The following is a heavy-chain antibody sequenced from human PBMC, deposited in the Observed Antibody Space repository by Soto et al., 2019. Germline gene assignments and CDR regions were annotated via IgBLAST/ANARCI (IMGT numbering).Heavy chain of an antibody. D-gene: IGHD2-2*01. V-gene: IGHV3-30*18. J-gene: IGHJ4*02. CDR3: AKDLVVPAATDTSDY. CDR2: ISYDGSNK. CDR1: GFTFSSYG. Sequence: PGGSLRLSCAASGFTFSSYGMHWVRQAPGKGLEWVAVISYDGSNKYYADSVKGRFTISRDNSKNTLYLQMNSLRAEDTAVYYCAKDLVVPAATDTSDYWGQGTLVTVSS.